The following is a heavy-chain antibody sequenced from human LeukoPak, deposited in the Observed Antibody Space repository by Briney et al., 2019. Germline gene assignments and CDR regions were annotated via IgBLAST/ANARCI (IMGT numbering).Heavy chain of an antibody. CDR2: IYYSGST. V-gene: IGHV4-59*08. J-gene: IGHJ3*02. D-gene: IGHD3-10*01. CDR1: GGSISSYY. Sequence: SETLSLTCTVSGGSISSYYWSWIRQPPGKGLEWIGYIYYSGSTNYNSSLKSRVTISVDTSKNQFSLKLSSVTAADTAVYYCARPSMVRGVISNAFDIWGQGTMVTVSS. CDR3: ARPSMVRGVISNAFDI.